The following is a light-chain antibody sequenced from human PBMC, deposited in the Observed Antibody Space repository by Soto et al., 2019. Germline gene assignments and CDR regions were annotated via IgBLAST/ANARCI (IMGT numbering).Light chain of an antibody. V-gene: IGLV2-14*01. CDR3: SSYPSSRTLEDV. CDR1: SSDVGGYDF. CDR2: DVS. J-gene: IGLJ1*01. Sequence: QSALTQPASGSGSPGQSITISCTGTSSDVGGYDFVSWYQQHPGTAPKLMIYDVSNRPSGVSNRFSGSKSGNTASLTISGLQAEDEADYYCSSYPSSRTLEDVFGTGTKVTVL.